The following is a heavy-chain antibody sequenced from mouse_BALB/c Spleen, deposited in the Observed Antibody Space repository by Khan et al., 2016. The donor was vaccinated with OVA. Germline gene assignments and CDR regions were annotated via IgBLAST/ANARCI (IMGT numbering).Heavy chain of an antibody. Sequence: QVQLQQSGAELARPGASVKMSCKASGYTFTSYTMLWVKQRPGQGLEWIGYIDPSSDYTNYNQMFKDKATLTADKSSSTAYMQLSSLTSDDSAVYYCARYYYGYNYGFAYWGQGTLVTVSA. CDR3: ARYYYGYNYGFAY. J-gene: IGHJ3*01. CDR2: IDPSSDYT. CDR1: GYTFTSYT. V-gene: IGHV1-4*01. D-gene: IGHD1-1*01.